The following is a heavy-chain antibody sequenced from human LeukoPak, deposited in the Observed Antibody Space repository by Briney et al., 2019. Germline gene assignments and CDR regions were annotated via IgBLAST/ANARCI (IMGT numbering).Heavy chain of an antibody. CDR3: ARMDYYTSGTYTYPNFDY. V-gene: IGHV3-7*03. D-gene: IGHD3-10*01. Sequence: GGSLRLSCAASGFTFSRYWMSWVRQAPGQGLEWVATIKQDGSETYYVDSVKGRFTISGDNAKNSLHLQMNSLRAEDAAVFYCARMDYYTSGTYTYPNFDYWGQGTLVTVSS. CDR2: IKQDGSET. J-gene: IGHJ4*02. CDR1: GFTFSRYW.